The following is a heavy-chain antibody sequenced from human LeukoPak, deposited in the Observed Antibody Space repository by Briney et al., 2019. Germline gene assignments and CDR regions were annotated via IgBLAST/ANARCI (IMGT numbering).Heavy chain of an antibody. D-gene: IGHD4-23*01. J-gene: IGHJ4*02. CDR2: IYTSGST. CDR1: GGSISSGSYY. Sequence: PSQTLSLTCTVSGGSISSGSYYWSWIRQPAGKELEWIGRIYTSGSTNYNPSLKSRVTISVDTSKNQFSLKLSSVTAADTAVYYCAREIDYGGNSYYWGQGTLVTVSS. V-gene: IGHV4-61*02. CDR3: AREIDYGGNSYY.